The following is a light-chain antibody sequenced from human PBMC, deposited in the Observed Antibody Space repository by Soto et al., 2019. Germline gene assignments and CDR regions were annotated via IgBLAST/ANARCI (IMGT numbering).Light chain of an antibody. J-gene: IGLJ2*01. CDR1: SSDVGGYNY. Sequence: QSALTQPASVSGSAGQSITISCTGTSSDVGGYNYVSWYQHHPGKAPKLMISGVTNRRSGISHRFTGSKSGNTASLTISGLQAEDEADYYCSSYTSNSTVVFGGGTKVTVL. CDR2: GVT. CDR3: SSYTSNSTVV. V-gene: IGLV2-14*03.